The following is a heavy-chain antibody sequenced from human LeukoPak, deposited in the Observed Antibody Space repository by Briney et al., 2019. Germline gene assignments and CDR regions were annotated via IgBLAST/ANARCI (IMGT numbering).Heavy chain of an antibody. CDR1: GGTFSSYA. V-gene: IGHV1-69*13. CDR3: ARRILVGARSYFDY. Sequence: SVKVSCKASGGTFSSYAISWVRQAPGQGLEWMGGIIPIFGTANYAQKFQGRVTITADESTSTAYMELSSLRSEDTAVYYCARRILVGARSYFDYWGQGTLVTVSS. J-gene: IGHJ4*02. D-gene: IGHD1-26*01. CDR2: IIPIFGTA.